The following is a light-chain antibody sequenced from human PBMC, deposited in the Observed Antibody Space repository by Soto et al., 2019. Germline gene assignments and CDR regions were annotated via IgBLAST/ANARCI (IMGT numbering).Light chain of an antibody. CDR1: QSISSW. J-gene: IGKJ4*01. V-gene: IGKV1-5*01. Sequence: DIQMTQSPSTLSASVGDRVTITCRASQSISSWLAWYQQKPGKAPKLLIYDASSLESGVPSRFSGSGSGTEFTLTISSLQPDDFATYYCQQYNSYMLTFGGGNKVDIK. CDR3: QQYNSYMLT. CDR2: DAS.